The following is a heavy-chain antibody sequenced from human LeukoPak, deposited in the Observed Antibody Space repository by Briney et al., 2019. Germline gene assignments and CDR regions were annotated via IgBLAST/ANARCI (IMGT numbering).Heavy chain of an antibody. V-gene: IGHV5-51*01. Sequence: GASLKISCQGSGYSFTSYWIGRVRPMPGKGLEWMVIIYPVDSDTRYSPSFQGQVTISADKSISTAYLRWSSLKASDTAMYYCASPIQYDSSGYSRSGAFDIWGQGTMVTVSS. CDR2: IYPVDSDT. CDR1: GYSFTSYW. J-gene: IGHJ3*02. CDR3: ASPIQYDSSGYSRSGAFDI. D-gene: IGHD3-22*01.